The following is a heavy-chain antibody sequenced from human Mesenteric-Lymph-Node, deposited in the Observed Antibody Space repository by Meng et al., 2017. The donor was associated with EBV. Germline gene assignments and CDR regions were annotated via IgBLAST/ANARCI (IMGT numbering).Heavy chain of an antibody. D-gene: IGHD4-17*01. Sequence: LVLSGHDLKRPGAQGKVTCKASRYTFTNYAMNWVRQAPEQGLEGSGWSNTETEDPTYAQGFPGRYVFSLVTSVITAYLQINSLKAEDTAVYYGVLPTVTSTSDWYFDYWGQGTLVTVSS. J-gene: IGHJ4*02. V-gene: IGHV7-4-1*02. CDR1: RYTFTNYA. CDR2: SNTETEDP. CDR3: VLPTVTSTSDWYFDY.